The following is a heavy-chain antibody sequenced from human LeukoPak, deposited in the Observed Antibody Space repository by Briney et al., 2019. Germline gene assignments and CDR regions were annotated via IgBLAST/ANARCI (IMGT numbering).Heavy chain of an antibody. D-gene: IGHD3-22*01. J-gene: IGHJ4*02. Sequence: GASVKVSCKASGYTFTSYGISWVRQAPGQGLEWMGWISAYNGNTNYAQKLQGRVTTTTDTSTSTAYMELRSLRSDDTAVYYCARGGYYDSSGYYPDSFDYWGQGTLVTVSS. CDR2: ISAYNGNT. CDR1: GYTFTSYG. V-gene: IGHV1-18*01. CDR3: ARGGYYDSSGYYPDSFDY.